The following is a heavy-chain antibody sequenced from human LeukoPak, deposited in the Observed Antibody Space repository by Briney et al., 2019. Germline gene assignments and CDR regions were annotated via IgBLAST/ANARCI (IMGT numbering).Heavy chain of an antibody. D-gene: IGHD3-10*01. Sequence: GGSLRLSCAASGFTFDDYPMHWVRHAPGKGLEWVSGMSWNSGSIVYADSVKGRFTISRDNAKNSLYVQMNSLRAEDTALYSCAKDKFLGFAELLNRYWYFDLWGRRTLVTVSS. CDR1: GFTFDDYP. CDR3: AKDKFLGFAELLNRYWYFDL. V-gene: IGHV3-9*01. J-gene: IGHJ2*01. CDR2: MSWNSGSI.